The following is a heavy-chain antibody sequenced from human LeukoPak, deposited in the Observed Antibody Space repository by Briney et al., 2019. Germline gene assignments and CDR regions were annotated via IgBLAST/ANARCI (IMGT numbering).Heavy chain of an antibody. V-gene: IGHV3-23*01. J-gene: IGHJ4*02. CDR1: GFTFSSYW. D-gene: IGHD3-3*01. CDR2: ISGSGGST. CDR3: AKGPHYDFWSGYYSRGYFDY. Sequence: GGSLRLSCAASGFTFSSYWMSWVRQAPGKGLEWVSAISGSGGSTYYADSVKGRFTISRDNSKNTLYLQMNSLRAEDTAVYYCAKGPHYDFWSGYYSRGYFDYWGQGTLVTVSS.